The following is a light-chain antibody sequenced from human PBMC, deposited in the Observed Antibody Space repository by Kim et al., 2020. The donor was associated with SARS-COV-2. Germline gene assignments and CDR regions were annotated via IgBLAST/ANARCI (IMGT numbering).Light chain of an antibody. CDR1: QSLLHRNGFNY. J-gene: IGKJ2*01. CDR3: MQPLQTPYT. V-gene: IGKV2-28*01. CDR2: LGS. Sequence: IVMTQSPLSLPVTPGEPASISCRSSQSLLHRNGFNYLGWYVQKPGQSPQVLIYLGSNRASGVPERFSGSGSGTDFTLKISRVEAEDVGIYYCMQPLQTPYTCGQGTKLEI.